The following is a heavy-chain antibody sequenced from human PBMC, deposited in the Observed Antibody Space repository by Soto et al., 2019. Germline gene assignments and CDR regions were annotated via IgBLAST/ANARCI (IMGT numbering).Heavy chain of an antibody. Sequence: GGSLRLSCAASGFTFRSYARSWVRQDPGKGLEWVSAISGSGGSTYYADSVKGRFTISRDNSKNTLYLQMNSLRAEDTAVYYCAKGDDIVVVPAAMDYLGQGTLVTVSS. CDR2: ISGSGGST. J-gene: IGHJ4*02. D-gene: IGHD2-2*01. CDR1: GFTFRSYA. CDR3: AKGDDIVVVPAAMDY. V-gene: IGHV3-23*01.